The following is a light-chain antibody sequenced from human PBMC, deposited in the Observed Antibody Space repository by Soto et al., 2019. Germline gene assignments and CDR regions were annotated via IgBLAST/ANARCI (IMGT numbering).Light chain of an antibody. CDR2: KAS. V-gene: IGKV1-5*03. Sequence: DIQMTQSPSTLSASVGDRVTITCRASQSINSWLAWYQQKPGKAPKLLIYKASSLESVVPSTFSGSGSGTEFTLTISSLQPDDFASYYCQQYSTYPWTFGQGTKVEIK. J-gene: IGKJ1*01. CDR1: QSINSW. CDR3: QQYSTYPWT.